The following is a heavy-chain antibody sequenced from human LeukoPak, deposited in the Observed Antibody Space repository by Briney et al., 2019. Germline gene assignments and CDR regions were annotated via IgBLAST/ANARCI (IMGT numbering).Heavy chain of an antibody. V-gene: IGHV3-48*04. CDR2: ISSSSSTI. Sequence: GGSLRLSCAASGFTFSSYSMNWVRQAPGKGLEWVSYISSSSSTIYYADSVKGRFTISRDNAKNSLYLQMNSLRAEDTAVYYCARPGYCSGGSCYSVHWGQGTLVTVPS. J-gene: IGHJ4*02. CDR1: GFTFSSYS. CDR3: ARPGYCSGGSCYSVH. D-gene: IGHD2-15*01.